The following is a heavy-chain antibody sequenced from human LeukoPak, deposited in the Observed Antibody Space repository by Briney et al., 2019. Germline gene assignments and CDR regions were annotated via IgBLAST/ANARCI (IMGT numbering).Heavy chain of an antibody. Sequence: PGGSLRLSCAASGFTFSSYWMSWVRQAPGKGLEWVANIKQDGSEKYYVDSVKGRFTISRDNAKNSLYLQMNSLRAEDTAVYYCARAGYDFWSGYLRGPYYYYYMDVWGKGTTVTVSS. CDR2: IKQDGSEK. J-gene: IGHJ6*03. V-gene: IGHV3-7*01. D-gene: IGHD3-3*01. CDR1: GFTFSSYW. CDR3: ARAGYDFWSGYLRGPYYYYYMDV.